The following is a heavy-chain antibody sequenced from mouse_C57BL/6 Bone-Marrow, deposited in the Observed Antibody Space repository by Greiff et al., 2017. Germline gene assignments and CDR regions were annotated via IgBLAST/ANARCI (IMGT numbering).Heavy chain of an antibody. CDR2: ISSGGGYT. V-gene: IGHV5-6*01. D-gene: IGHD1-1*01. CDR1: GFTFSSYC. CDR3: ARDRGSRFAY. Sequence: EVKLMESGGDLVKPGGSLKLSCAASGFTFSSYCMSWVRQTPDKGLEWVATISSGGGYTYYPDSVKGRFTISRDNAKNTLYLQMSSLKSEDTAMYDCARDRGSRFAYWGQGTTLTVSS. J-gene: IGHJ2*01.